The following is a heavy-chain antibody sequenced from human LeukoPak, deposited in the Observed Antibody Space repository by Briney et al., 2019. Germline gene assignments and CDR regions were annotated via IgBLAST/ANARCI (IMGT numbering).Heavy chain of an antibody. CDR3: AKSDGPGPSHFDY. Sequence: GGSLRLSCAASGFTFDDYAMHWVRQAPGKGLEWVSGISWNSGSIGYADSVKGRFTISRDNAKNSLYLQMNSLRAEDTALYYCAKSDGPGPSHFDYWGQGTLVTVSS. V-gene: IGHV3-9*01. J-gene: IGHJ4*02. CDR2: ISWNSGSI. D-gene: IGHD1-14*01. CDR1: GFTFDDYA.